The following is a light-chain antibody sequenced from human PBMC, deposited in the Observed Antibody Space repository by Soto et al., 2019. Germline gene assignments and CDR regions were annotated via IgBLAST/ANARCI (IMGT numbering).Light chain of an antibody. V-gene: IGKV2-28*01. CDR3: MQSLQTPLT. J-gene: IGKJ1*01. Sequence: DIVMTQSPLSLPVTPGEPASISCRSSQSLLDSNGYNCLEWYLQKPGQSPQLLIYLGSNRASGVPDMFSGSGSGTDFTLKISRVEAEDVGVYYCMQSLQTPLTFGQGTKVEIK. CDR2: LGS. CDR1: QSLLDSNGYNC.